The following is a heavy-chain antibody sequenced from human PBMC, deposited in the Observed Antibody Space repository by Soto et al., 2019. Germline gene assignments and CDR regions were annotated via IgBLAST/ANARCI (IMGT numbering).Heavy chain of an antibody. CDR3: AKPTGSAHISDY. Sequence: EVQLLESGGGLVQPGGSLRLSCAASGFTFSSYAMSWVRQTPGKGLEWVSAIGGGGRSTYYADSVKGRFTISRDNSKNTLFLQMNSLRAEDTAIYYCAKPTGSAHISDYWGQGTLVTVSS. D-gene: IGHD1-26*01. CDR1: GFTFSSYA. J-gene: IGHJ4*02. CDR2: IGGGGRST. V-gene: IGHV3-23*01.